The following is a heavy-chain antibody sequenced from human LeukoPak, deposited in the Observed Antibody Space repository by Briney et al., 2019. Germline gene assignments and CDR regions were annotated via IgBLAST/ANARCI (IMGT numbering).Heavy chain of an antibody. D-gene: IGHD2-2*01. CDR1: GGTFSSYA. V-gene: IGHV1-69*13. J-gene: IGHJ4*02. CDR3: ARGQSCSSTSCFFDY. Sequence: ASVKVSCKASGGTFSSYAISWVRQAPGQGLEWMGGIIPIFGTANYAQKFQGRVTITADESTSTAYMELSGLRSEDTAVYYCARGQSCSSTSCFFDYWGQGTLVTVSS. CDR2: IIPIFGTA.